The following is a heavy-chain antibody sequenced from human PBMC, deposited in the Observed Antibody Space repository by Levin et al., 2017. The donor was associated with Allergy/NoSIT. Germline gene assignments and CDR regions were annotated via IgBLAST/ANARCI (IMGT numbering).Heavy chain of an antibody. D-gene: IGHD3-3*01. V-gene: IGHV3-23*01. CDR1: GFTFSDYA. Sequence: QSGGSLRLSCAASGFTFSDYAMTWVRQAPGKGLEWVALVSASGISKYHADSLKGRFTISRDNAKNTLYLQVNSLRAEDTAVYYCARALRVYDPFDFWGQGTLVTVSS. CDR2: VSASGISK. CDR3: ARALRVYDPFDF. J-gene: IGHJ4*02.